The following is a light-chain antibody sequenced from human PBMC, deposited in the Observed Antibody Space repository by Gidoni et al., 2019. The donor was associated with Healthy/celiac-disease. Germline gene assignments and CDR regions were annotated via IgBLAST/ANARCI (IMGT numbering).Light chain of an antibody. Sequence: EIVLTQSPATLSVSPGERATLSCRASQSFSSSYLAWYQQKHVQAPRLLIDGASSRATGIPNRFRGRGSGTDFTLTISRLEPEDFAVYYCQKYGSSLTFXGXTKVEIK. CDR3: QKYGSSLT. V-gene: IGKV3-20*01. CDR1: QSFSSSY. CDR2: GAS. J-gene: IGKJ4*01.